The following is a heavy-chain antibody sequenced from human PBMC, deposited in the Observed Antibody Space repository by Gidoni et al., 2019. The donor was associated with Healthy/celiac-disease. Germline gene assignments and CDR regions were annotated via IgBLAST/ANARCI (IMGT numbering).Heavy chain of an antibody. J-gene: IGHJ4*02. Sequence: QVQLQQWGAGLLKPSETLSLTCAVSGGSFSGYYWSWIRQPPGKGLEWIGEINHSGSTNYNPSLKSRVTISVDTSKNQFSLKLSSVTAADTAVYYCARVRGYIVVVTAAYFDYWGQGTLVTVSS. CDR2: INHSGST. V-gene: IGHV4-34*01. CDR3: ARVRGYIVVVTAAYFDY. CDR1: GGSFSGYY. D-gene: IGHD2-21*02.